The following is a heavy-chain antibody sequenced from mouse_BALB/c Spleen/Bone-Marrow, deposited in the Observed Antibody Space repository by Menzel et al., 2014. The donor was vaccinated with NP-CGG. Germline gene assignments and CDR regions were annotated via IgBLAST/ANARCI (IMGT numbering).Heavy chain of an antibody. CDR3: ARRDDGYVFFDY. D-gene: IGHD2-3*01. CDR2: INPSSGYT. J-gene: IGHJ2*01. V-gene: IGHV1-4*01. Sequence: QVQLQQSGAELARPGASVKMSCRASGYTFTTYTIHWVRPRPGQGLEWIGYINPSSGYTNYIQKFKDKATLTADKSSSTAYMHLSSLTSEDSAVYYCARRDDGYVFFDYWGQGTTLTVSS. CDR1: GYTFTTYT.